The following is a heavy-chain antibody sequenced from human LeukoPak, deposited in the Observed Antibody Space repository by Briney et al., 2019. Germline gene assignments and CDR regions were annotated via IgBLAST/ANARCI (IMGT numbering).Heavy chain of an antibody. V-gene: IGHV4-39*01. CDR3: ARLPLEYSSSGFDY. Sequence: SETLSLTCTVSGGSISSSSYYWGWIRQPPGKGLEWIGSIYYSGSTYYNPSLKSRVTISVDTSKNQFSLKLSSVTAADTAVYYCARLPLEYSSSGFDYWGQGTLVTVSS. D-gene: IGHD6-6*01. CDR2: IYYSGST. CDR1: GGSISSSSYY. J-gene: IGHJ4*02.